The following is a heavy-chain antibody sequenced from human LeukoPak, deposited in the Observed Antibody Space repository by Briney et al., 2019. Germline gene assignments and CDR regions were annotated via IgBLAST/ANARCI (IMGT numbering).Heavy chain of an antibody. CDR2: IYYSGST. V-gene: IGHV4-59*01. CDR3: ARGIPYYDFWSGPGDSYYFDY. Sequence: LSETLSLTCTVSGGSISSYYWSWIRQPPGKGLEWIGYIYYSGSTNYNPSLKSRVTISVDTSKNQFSLKLSSVTAADTAVYYCARGIPYYDFWSGPGDSYYFDYWGQGTLVTVSS. CDR1: GGSISSYY. J-gene: IGHJ4*02. D-gene: IGHD3-3*01.